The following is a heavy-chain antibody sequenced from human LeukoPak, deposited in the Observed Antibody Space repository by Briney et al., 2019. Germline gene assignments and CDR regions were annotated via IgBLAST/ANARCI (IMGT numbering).Heavy chain of an antibody. Sequence: GGSLRHSCAASGFTFSDYYMSWIRQAPGKGLEWVSYISSSGSTIYYADSVKGRFTISRDNAKNSLYLQMNSLRAEDTAVYYCARDRDSSGYYWKDYWGQGTLVTVSS. CDR2: ISSSGSTI. D-gene: IGHD3-22*01. CDR1: GFTFSDYY. CDR3: ARDRDSSGYYWKDY. V-gene: IGHV3-11*01. J-gene: IGHJ4*02.